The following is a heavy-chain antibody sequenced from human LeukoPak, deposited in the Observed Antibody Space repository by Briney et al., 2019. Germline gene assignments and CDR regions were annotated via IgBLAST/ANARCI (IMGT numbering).Heavy chain of an antibody. CDR1: GITFSRYW. CDR3: ARDGRPLDY. Sequence: GGSLRLSCVDSGITFSRYWMSWVRQAPGKGLEWVANIKQDGGEKYYVDSVKGRFTISRDNAKNSLYLQMNGLRVEDTAVYYCARDGRPLDYWGQGTLVTVSS. J-gene: IGHJ4*02. V-gene: IGHV3-7*03. CDR2: IKQDGGEK.